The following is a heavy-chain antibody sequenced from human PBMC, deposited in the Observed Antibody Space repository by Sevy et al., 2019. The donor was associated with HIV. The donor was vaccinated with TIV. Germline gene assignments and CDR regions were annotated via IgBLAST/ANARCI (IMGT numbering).Heavy chain of an antibody. CDR2: ISAYNGNT. Sequence: ASVKVSCKASGYTFTSYGISWVRQAPGQELEWMGWISAYNGNTNYAQKLQGRVTMTTDTSTSTAYMELRSLRSDDTAVYYCARVTAGYSYGPYWYFDLWGRGTLVTVSS. V-gene: IGHV1-18*01. D-gene: IGHD5-18*01. CDR3: ARVTAGYSYGPYWYFDL. J-gene: IGHJ2*01. CDR1: GYTFTSYG.